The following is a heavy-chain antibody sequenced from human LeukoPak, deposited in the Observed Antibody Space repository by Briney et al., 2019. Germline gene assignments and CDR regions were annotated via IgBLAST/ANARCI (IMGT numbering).Heavy chain of an antibody. V-gene: IGHV4-34*01. Sequence: SETLSLTCAVYGGSFSVYYWSWIRQPPGKGLEWIGEINHSGSTNYNPSLKSRVTISVDTSKNQFSLKLSSVTAADTAVYYCARAEGDVDTAMVDYYYYYMDVWGKGTTVTVSS. CDR3: ARAEGDVDTAMVDYYYYYMDV. CDR1: GGSFSVYY. J-gene: IGHJ6*03. D-gene: IGHD5-18*01. CDR2: INHSGST.